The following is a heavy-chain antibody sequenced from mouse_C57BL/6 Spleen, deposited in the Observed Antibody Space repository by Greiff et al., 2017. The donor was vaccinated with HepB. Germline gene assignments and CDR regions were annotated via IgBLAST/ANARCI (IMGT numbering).Heavy chain of an antibody. Sequence: VQGVESGPGLVQPSQSLSITCTVSGFSLTSYGVHWVRQSPGKGLEWLGVIWRGGSTDYNAAFMSRLSITKDNSKSQVFFKMNSLQADDTAIYYCAKTSSQGDCFDYWGQGTTLTVSS. CDR2: IWRGGST. V-gene: IGHV2-5*01. CDR1: GFSLTSYG. J-gene: IGHJ2*01. CDR3: AKTSSQGDCFDY. D-gene: IGHD3-2*02.